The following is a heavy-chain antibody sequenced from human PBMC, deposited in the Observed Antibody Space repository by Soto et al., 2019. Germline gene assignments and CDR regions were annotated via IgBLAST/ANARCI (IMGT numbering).Heavy chain of an antibody. Sequence: SVKVSCKASGGGNLRDYRTTWVRRAPGQGLEWMGWIIPKLGATNYSQQFQGRVTITRDTSASTAYMELSSLRSEDTAVYYCARNWNPDYWGQGTLVTVSS. CDR1: GGGNLRDYR. D-gene: IGHD1-1*01. J-gene: IGHJ4*02. V-gene: IGHV1-69*08. CDR3: ARNWNPDY. CDR2: IIPKLGAT.